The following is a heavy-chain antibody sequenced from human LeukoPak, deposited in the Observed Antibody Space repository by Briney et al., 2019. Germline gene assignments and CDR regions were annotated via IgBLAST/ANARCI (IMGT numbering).Heavy chain of an antibody. J-gene: IGHJ4*02. CDR3: ARGGLSYDSSGWFDY. CDR1: GDSISGYY. Sequence: PSETLSLTCTVSGDSISGYYWSWIRQPPGKGLEWIGYISYSGNTDCNPSLKSRVTISVDTSKNQFSLKLSSVTAADTAVYYCARGGLSYDSSGWFDYWGQGTLVTVSS. V-gene: IGHV4-59*01. CDR2: ISYSGNT. D-gene: IGHD3-22*01.